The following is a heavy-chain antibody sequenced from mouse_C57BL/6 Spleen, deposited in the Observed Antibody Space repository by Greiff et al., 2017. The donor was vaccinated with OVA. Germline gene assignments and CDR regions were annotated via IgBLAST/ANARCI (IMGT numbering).Heavy chain of an antibody. CDR3: AREGITTVVYFDY. J-gene: IGHJ2*01. V-gene: IGHV1-82*01. Sequence: QVQLKESGPELVKPGASVKISCKASGYAFSSSWMNWVKQRPGKGLEWIGRIYPGDGDTNYNGKFKGKATLTADKSSSTAYMQLSSLTSEDSAVYFCAREGITTVVYFDYWGQGTTLTVSA. CDR2: IYPGDGDT. D-gene: IGHD1-1*01. CDR1: GYAFSSSW.